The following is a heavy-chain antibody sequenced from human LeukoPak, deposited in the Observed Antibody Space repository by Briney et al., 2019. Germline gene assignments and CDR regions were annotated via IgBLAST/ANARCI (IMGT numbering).Heavy chain of an antibody. CDR2: IKEDGSEE. D-gene: IGHD3-3*01. V-gene: IGHV3-7*03. CDR3: AEASPFHYDFWSGYKGGFDY. Sequence: PGGSLRLSCAASGFSFSNYWMSWVRQAPGKGLEWVASIKEDGSEEHYVDSVRGRFTISRNNGKNSLYLQMNSLRAEDTAVYYCAEASPFHYDFWSGYKGGFDYWGQGTLVTVSS. J-gene: IGHJ4*02. CDR1: GFSFSNYW.